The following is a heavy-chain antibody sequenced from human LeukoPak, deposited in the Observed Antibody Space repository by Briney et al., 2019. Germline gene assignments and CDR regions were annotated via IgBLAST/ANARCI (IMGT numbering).Heavy chain of an antibody. D-gene: IGHD3-10*01. J-gene: IGHJ4*02. Sequence: SETLSLTCEVSGASLSGYYWSWIRQAPGKGLEWIGEISHSGSTNYNPSLKSRVTISAHTSKNQFSLKLSSVIGADTAVYFCARTVGGPGSYCFYGAQETLVTVS. V-gene: IGHV4-34*01. CDR3: ARTVGGPGSYCFY. CDR2: ISHSGST. CDR1: GASLSGYY.